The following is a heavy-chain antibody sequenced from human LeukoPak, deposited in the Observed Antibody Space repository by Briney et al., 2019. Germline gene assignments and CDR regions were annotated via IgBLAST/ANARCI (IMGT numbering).Heavy chain of an antibody. CDR3: ARSYYDYVWGSYRKPYYFDY. V-gene: IGHV1-2*02. CDR1: GYTFTGYY. CDR2: INPNSGGT. J-gene: IGHJ4*02. D-gene: IGHD3-16*02. Sequence: ASVKVSCKASGYTFTGYYMHWVRQAPGQGLEWMGWINPNSGGTNYAQKFQGRVTMTRDTSISTAYMELSRLRSDDTAVYYCARSYYDYVWGSYRKPYYFDYWGQGTLVTVSS.